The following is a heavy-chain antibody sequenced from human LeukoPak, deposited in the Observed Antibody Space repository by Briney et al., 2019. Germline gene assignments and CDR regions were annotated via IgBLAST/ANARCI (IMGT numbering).Heavy chain of an antibody. CDR1: GFTFNRCW. V-gene: IGHV3-30-3*01. CDR3: ATEGDSSGHAGAFDI. D-gene: IGHD3-22*01. Sequence: GGSLRLSCVVSGFTFNRCWMNWVRQAPGEGLEWVALVSHIESHNKQYADSVRGRFTISRDNSKNTLHLQMDSLRAADTALYFCATEGDSSGHAGAFDIWGQGTMVTVSS. J-gene: IGHJ3*02. CDR2: VSHIESHNK.